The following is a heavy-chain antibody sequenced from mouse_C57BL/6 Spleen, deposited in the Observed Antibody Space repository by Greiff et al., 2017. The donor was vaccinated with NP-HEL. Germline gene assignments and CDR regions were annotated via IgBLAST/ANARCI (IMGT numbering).Heavy chain of an antibody. D-gene: IGHD3-3*01. CDR2: ISYSGST. Sequence: EVKLQESGPGLAKPSQTLSLSCSVSGFSITSDYWNWIRTFPGNKLEYMGYISYSGSTYYNPSLKSRISITRDTSKNQYYLQLNSVTTEDTATYYCARRGDGYFDVWGTGTTVTVSS. CDR1: GFSITSDY. V-gene: IGHV3-8*01. CDR3: ARRGDGYFDV. J-gene: IGHJ1*03.